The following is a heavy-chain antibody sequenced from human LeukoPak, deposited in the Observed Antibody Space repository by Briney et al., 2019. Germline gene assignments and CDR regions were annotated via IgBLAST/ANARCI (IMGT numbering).Heavy chain of an antibody. J-gene: IGHJ3*02. CDR2: MNPNSGNT. CDR1: GYTFTSYD. D-gene: IGHD5-18*01. Sequence: ASVKVSCKASGYTFTSYDINWVRQATGQGLEWMGWMNPNSGNTSYAQKFQGRVTMTRNTSISTAYMELSSLRSEDTAVYYCEREAPVDTAMVEAFDIWGQGTMVTVSS. V-gene: IGHV1-8*01. CDR3: EREAPVDTAMVEAFDI.